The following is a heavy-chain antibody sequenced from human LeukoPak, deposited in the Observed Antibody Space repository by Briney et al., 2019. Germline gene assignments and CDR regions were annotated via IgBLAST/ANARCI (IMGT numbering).Heavy chain of an antibody. V-gene: IGHV4-30-2*01. Sequence: SETLSLTCDVSGDSISSGAYSWSWIRQPPGKGLEWIGYIYLFGRTYYSPSLESRVSISIDGSKNQFSLKLNSVTAADTAVYYCARHSDRLRFAMDVWGQGTTVTVSS. CDR1: GDSISSGAYS. D-gene: IGHD2-21*01. J-gene: IGHJ6*02. CDR2: IYLFGRT. CDR3: ARHSDRLRFAMDV.